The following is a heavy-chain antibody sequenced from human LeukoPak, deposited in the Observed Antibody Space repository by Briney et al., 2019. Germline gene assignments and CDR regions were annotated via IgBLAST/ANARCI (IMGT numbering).Heavy chain of an antibody. J-gene: IGHJ5*02. CDR3: ARDRTVRSWFDP. V-gene: IGHV4-59*12. Sequence: PSETLSLTCTVSGGSISSYYWSWIRQPPGKGLEWIGYIYYSGSTNYNPSLKSRVTISVDTSKNQFSLKLSSVTAADTAVYYCARDRTVRSWFDPWGQGTLVTVSS. CDR1: GGSISSYY. CDR2: IYYSGST. D-gene: IGHD4-17*01.